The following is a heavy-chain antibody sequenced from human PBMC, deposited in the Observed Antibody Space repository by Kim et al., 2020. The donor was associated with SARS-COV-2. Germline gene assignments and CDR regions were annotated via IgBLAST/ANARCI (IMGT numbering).Heavy chain of an antibody. Sequence: SETLSLTCTVSGGSISSYYWSWIRQPPGKGLEWIGYIYYSGSTNYNPSLKSRVTISVDTSKNQFSLKLSSVTAADTAVYYCARYYYGSGSSLEYYFDYWGQGTLVTVSS. CDR1: GGSISSYY. J-gene: IGHJ4*02. V-gene: IGHV4-59*13. CDR3: ARYYYGSGSSLEYYFDY. CDR2: IYYSGST. D-gene: IGHD3-10*01.